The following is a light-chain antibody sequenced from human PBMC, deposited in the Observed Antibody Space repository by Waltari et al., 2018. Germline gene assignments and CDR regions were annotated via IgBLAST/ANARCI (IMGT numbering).Light chain of an antibody. CDR1: GSDVGDFNS. CDR3: CSYAGIWV. CDR2: DVT. J-gene: IGLJ3*02. Sequence: QSALTQPRSVSGSPGQSVTISCTGTGSDVGDFNSVSWYQQHPGKAPKLVIFDVTKRPPGVPDRFSGSKSCTSASLTVSGLQAEVEADYYCCSYAGIWVFGGGTKLTVL. V-gene: IGLV2-11*01.